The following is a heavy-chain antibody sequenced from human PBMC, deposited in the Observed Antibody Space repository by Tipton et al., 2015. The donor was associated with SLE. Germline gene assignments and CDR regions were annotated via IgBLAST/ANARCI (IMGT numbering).Heavy chain of an antibody. Sequence: SLRLSCAASGFTFSSYAMSWVRQAPGKGLEWVSAISGSGGSTYYADSVKGRLTISRDNSKNTLYLQMNSLRAEDTAVYYCAKAGTPTSITMIVVVSLLSYWGQGTLVTVSS. CDR2: ISGSGGST. D-gene: IGHD3-22*01. J-gene: IGHJ4*02. V-gene: IGHV3-23*01. CDR3: AKAGTPTSITMIVVVSLLSY. CDR1: GFTFSSYA.